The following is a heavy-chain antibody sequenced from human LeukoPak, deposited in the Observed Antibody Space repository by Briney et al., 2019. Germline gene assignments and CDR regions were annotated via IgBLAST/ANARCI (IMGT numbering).Heavy chain of an antibody. D-gene: IGHD3-16*02. J-gene: IGHJ4*02. V-gene: IGHV4-34*01. CDR1: GGSFSGYY. CDR2: INHSGST. Sequence: SETLSLTCAVYGGSFSGYYWSWIRQPPGKGLEWIGEINHSGSTNYNPSLKSRVTISVDTSKNQFSLKLSSVTAADTAVYYCARERFRGYVWGSYRGATGILDYWGQGTLVTVSS. CDR3: ARERFRGYVWGSYRGATGILDY.